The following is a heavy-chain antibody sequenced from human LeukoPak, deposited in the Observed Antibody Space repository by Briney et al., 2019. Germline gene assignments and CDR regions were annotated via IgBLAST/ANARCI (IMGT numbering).Heavy chain of an antibody. J-gene: IGHJ5*02. CDR3: AAHSCGGDCFGRFDP. V-gene: IGHV1-58*02. D-gene: IGHD2-21*02. CDR2: IVVGSGNT. Sequence: GTSVKVSCKASGFTFTSSAMQWVRQARGQRLEWIGWIVVGSGNTNYAQKFQERVTITRDMSTSTAYMELSSLRSEDTAVYYCAAHSCGGDCFGRFDPWGQGTLVTVSS. CDR1: GFTFTSSA.